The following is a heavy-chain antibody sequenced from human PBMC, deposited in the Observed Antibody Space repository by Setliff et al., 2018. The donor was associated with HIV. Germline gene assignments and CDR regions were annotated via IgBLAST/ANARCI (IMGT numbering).Heavy chain of an antibody. CDR3: ASYCYGVKCYGTNMDV. D-gene: IGHD2-15*01. V-gene: IGHV7-4-1*02. CDR2: ININTGNP. Sequence: GASVKVSCKASGYTFTSYGISWVRQAPGQGLEWMGWININTGNPTYAQGFTGRFVFSLDTSVNTAYLQISSLKAEDTAVYYCASYCYGVKCYGTNMDVWGRGTTVTVSS. CDR1: GYTFTSYG. J-gene: IGHJ6*03.